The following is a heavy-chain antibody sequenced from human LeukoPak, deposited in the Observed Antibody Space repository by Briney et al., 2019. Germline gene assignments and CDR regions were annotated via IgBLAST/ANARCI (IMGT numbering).Heavy chain of an antibody. Sequence: SETLSLTCAVSGRSFNTYYWSWIRQPPGNGLEWIGEINHSGSTNYNPSLKSRVTISVDTSKTQFSLKLSSVTAADTALYYCARGSVRFDYWGQGTLVTVSS. J-gene: IGHJ4*02. CDR1: GRSFNTYY. CDR3: ARGSVRFDY. CDR2: INHSGST. V-gene: IGHV4-34*01.